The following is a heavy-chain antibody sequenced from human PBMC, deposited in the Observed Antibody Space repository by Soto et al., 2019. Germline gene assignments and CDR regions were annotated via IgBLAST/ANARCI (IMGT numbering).Heavy chain of an antibody. CDR2: ISGSGGST. D-gene: IGHD5-12*01. Sequence: VQLLESGGGLVQPGGSLRLSCAASGFTFSSYAMSWVRQAPGEGLEWVSGISGSGGSTYYADSVKGRFTISRDNSKNTRYVLMNSLRAEDTAVYYCAKCYDDAIDYWGQGTLVTVSS. CDR3: AKCYDDAIDY. J-gene: IGHJ4*02. CDR1: GFTFSSYA. V-gene: IGHV3-23*01.